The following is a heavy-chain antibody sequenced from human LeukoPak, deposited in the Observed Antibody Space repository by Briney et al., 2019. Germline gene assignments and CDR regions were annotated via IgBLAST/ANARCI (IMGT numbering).Heavy chain of an antibody. Sequence: SETLSLTCTVSGGSISSYYWSWIRQPPGKGLEWIGEINHSGSTDYNPSLKSRVTISVDTSKNQFSLKLSSVTAADTAVYYCASPSSGYYVFDYWGQGTLVTVSS. J-gene: IGHJ4*02. CDR2: INHSGST. CDR3: ASPSSGYYVFDY. D-gene: IGHD3-22*01. CDR1: GGSISSYY. V-gene: IGHV4-34*01.